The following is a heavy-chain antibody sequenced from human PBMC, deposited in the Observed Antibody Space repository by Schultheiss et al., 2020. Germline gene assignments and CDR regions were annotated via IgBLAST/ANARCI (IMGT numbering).Heavy chain of an antibody. CDR3: AQAPYAYYYYGMDV. D-gene: IGHD2-2*01. CDR2: IYYSGST. Sequence: SETLSLTCTVSGGSISSYYWSWIRQPPGKGLEWIGYIYYSGSTYYNPSLKSRVTISVDTSKNQFSLKLSSVTAADTAVYYCAQAPYAYYYYGMDVWGQGTTVTVSS. CDR1: GGSISSYY. J-gene: IGHJ6*02. V-gene: IGHV4-59*06.